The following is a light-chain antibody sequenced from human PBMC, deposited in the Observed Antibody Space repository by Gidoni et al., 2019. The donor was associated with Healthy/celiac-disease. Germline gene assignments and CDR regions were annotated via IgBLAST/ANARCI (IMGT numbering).Light chain of an antibody. V-gene: IGLV3-19*01. J-gene: IGLJ3*02. CDR1: SLRSYY. Sequence: SSELTQDPAVSVALGQTVRITCQGDSLRSYYASWYQQKPGQAPVLVIYGKNNRPSGIPDRFSGSSSGNTASLTITGAQAEDDADYYCNSRDSSGNPSFGGGTKLTVL. CDR3: NSRDSSGNPS. CDR2: GKN.